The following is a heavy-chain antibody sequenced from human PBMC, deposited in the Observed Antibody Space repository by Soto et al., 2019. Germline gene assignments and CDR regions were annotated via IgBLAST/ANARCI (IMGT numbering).Heavy chain of an antibody. D-gene: IGHD2-21*02. CDR3: ARASIVGGNSGYYYYGMDV. Sequence: ASVKVSCKASGGTFSSYAISWVRQAPGQGLEWMGGIIPIFGTANYAQKFQGRVTITADESTSTAYMELSSLRSEDTAVYYCARASIVGGNSGYYYYGMDVWGQGTTVTVSS. CDR2: IIPIFGTA. CDR1: GGTFSSYA. J-gene: IGHJ6*02. V-gene: IGHV1-69*13.